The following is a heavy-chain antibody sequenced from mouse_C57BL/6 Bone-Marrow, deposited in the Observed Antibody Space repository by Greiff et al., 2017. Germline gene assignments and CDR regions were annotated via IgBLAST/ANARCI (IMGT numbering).Heavy chain of an antibody. Sequence: QVTLQVSGPGILQPSQTLSLTCKFSGFSLSTPGMGVSWIRQPSGKGRVWLEHIYWDGDKRYNPSLKSRVTISKDTSRNQVILKITSVDTADTATYYGARSACYGRHYCDMDYWGQGTSVTVSS. CDR2: IYWDGDK. J-gene: IGHJ4*01. CDR1: GFSLSTPGMG. D-gene: IGHD1-1*02. V-gene: IGHV8-12*01. CDR3: ARSACYGRHYCDMDY.